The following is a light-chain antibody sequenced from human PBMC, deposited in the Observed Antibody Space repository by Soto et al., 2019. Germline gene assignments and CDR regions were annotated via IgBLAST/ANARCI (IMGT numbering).Light chain of an antibody. CDR2: QDS. V-gene: IGLV3-1*01. J-gene: IGLJ2*01. Sequence: SYELTQPPSVSVSPGQTASITCSGDKLGDKYACWYQQKPGQSPVLVIYQDSKRPSGIPERFSGSNSGNTATLTIRGTQAMDEADYYCPAWDSYVVFGGGTKLTVL. CDR1: KLGDKY. CDR3: PAWDSYVV.